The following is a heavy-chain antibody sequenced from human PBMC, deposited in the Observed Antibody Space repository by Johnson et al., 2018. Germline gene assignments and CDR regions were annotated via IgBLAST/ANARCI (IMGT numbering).Heavy chain of an antibody. CDR2: INSDGRST. J-gene: IGHJ6*03. CDR1: GFTFSSYW. V-gene: IGHV3-74*01. CDR3: ASGATGQYYYYSHMDV. Sequence: VQLQESGGGLVQPGGSLRLSCAASGFTFSSYWMHWVRQAPGKGLVGVSRINSDGRSTSYADSVKGRFTISRDNAKNTLYLQMNSLRAEDTAVYYCASGATGQYYYYSHMDVWGKGTTVTVSS. D-gene: IGHD1-26*01.